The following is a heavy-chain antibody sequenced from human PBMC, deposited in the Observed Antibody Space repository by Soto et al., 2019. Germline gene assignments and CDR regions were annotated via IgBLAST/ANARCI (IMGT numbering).Heavy chain of an antibody. CDR1: GSSFASYW. CDR3: ARTRSFTLGFYYDGMDV. CDR2: IYPGDSDT. V-gene: IGHV5-51*03. Sequence: PGESLKICCQVSGSSFASYWIGWVRQMPGKDLEWMGIIYPGDSDTRYSPSFQGQVTISADKSLRTAYLQWTSLKASDTALYYCARTRSFTLGFYYDGMDVWGQGTTVTVSS. J-gene: IGHJ6*02. D-gene: IGHD6-6*01.